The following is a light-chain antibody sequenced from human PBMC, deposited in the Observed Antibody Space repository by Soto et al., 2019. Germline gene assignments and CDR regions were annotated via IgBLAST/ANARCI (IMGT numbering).Light chain of an antibody. Sequence: SYELTQPPSVSVAPGQTARITCGGNNIGSKSVHWYQQKPGQAPVLVVYDDSGRPSGIPERFSGSNSGNTATLTISRVEAGDEADYYCQVWDSSSDHLWVFGGGTKVTVL. CDR2: DDS. CDR1: NIGSKS. V-gene: IGLV3-21*02. CDR3: QVWDSSSDHLWV. J-gene: IGLJ3*02.